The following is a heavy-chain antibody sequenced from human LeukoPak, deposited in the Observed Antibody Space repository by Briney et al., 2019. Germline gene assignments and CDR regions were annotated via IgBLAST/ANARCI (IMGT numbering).Heavy chain of an antibody. V-gene: IGHV1-18*01. CDR1: GYTFTSYG. D-gene: IGHD2-15*01. CDR3: ARSSTPVKRVSYYFDY. J-gene: IGHJ4*02. CDR2: ISAYNGNT. Sequence: GASVKVSCKASGYTFTSYGISWVRQAPGQGLEWMGWISAYNGNTNYAQKLQGRVTMTTDTSTSTAYMELRSLRSDDTAVYYCARSSTPVKRVSYYFDYWGQGTLVTVSS.